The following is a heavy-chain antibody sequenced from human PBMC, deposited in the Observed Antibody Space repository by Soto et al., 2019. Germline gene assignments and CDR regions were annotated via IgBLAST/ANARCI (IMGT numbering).Heavy chain of an antibody. CDR3: ARDFAVAAATNWFDP. V-gene: IGHV4-4*07. D-gene: IGHD6-13*01. CDR1: GGSISSYY. J-gene: IGHJ5*02. CDR2: IYTSGST. Sequence: ETLSLTCTVSGGSISSYYWSWIRQPAGKGLEWIGRIYTSGSTNYNPSLKSRVTMSVDTSKNQFSLKLSSVTAAETAVYYCARDFAVAAATNWFDPWGQGTLVTVSS.